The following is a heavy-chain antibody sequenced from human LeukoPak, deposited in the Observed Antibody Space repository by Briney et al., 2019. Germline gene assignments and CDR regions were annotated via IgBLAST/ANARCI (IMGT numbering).Heavy chain of an antibody. CDR2: IWSDGSNK. D-gene: IGHD1-26*01. Sequence: PGGSLRLSCAASGFTFSSYGMHWVRQTPGKGLEWVAIIWSDGSNKYYADSVKGRFTISRDNSKNTLYPQMNSLRAEDTAVYYCARGSGSFSGGFDYWGQGTLVTASS. V-gene: IGHV3-33*01. J-gene: IGHJ4*02. CDR3: ARGSGSFSGGFDY. CDR1: GFTFSSYG.